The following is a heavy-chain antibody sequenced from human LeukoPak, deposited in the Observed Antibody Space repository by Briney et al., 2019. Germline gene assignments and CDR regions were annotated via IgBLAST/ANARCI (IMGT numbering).Heavy chain of an antibody. D-gene: IGHD2-2*01. J-gene: IGHJ3*02. CDR2: IYYSGST. CDR1: GGSISSYY. V-gene: IGHV4-59*12. CDR3: ARGQSRFRILVPAASGAFDI. Sequence: PSETLSLTCTVSGGSISSYYWSWIRQPPGKGLEWIGYIYYSGSTNHNPSLKSRVTISVDTSKNQFSLKLSSVTAADTAVYYCARGQSRFRILVPAASGAFDIWGQGTMVTVSS.